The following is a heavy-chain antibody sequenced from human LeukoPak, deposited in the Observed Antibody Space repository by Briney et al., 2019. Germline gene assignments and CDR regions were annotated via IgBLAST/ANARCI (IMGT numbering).Heavy chain of an antibody. D-gene: IGHD3-22*01. V-gene: IGHV3-21*04. CDR3: ALDSSNYYDSSGYYYDYYYMDV. CDR2: ISYTGTYI. CDR1: AFSLNAYN. J-gene: IGHJ6*03. Sequence: PGGSLRLSCAASAFSLNAYNMNWVRQAPGKGLEWVSSISYTGTYIYYADSVKGRFTISRDNSKNTVYLQMNSLRAEDTAVYYCALDSSNYYDSSGYYYDYYYMDVWGKGTTVTVSS.